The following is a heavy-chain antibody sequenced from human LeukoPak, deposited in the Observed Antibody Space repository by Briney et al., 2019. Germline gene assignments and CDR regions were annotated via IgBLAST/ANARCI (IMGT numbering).Heavy chain of an antibody. Sequence: GGSLRLSCAASGFTFSSYWMSWVRQAPGKGLEWVANIKQDRSEKYYVDSVKGRFTISRDNAKNSLYLQMNSLRAEDTAVYYCARAGPVLVRFLEWLFPRNFDYWGQGTLVTVSS. D-gene: IGHD3-3*01. CDR1: GFTFSSYW. CDR3: ARAGPVLVRFLEWLFPRNFDY. J-gene: IGHJ4*02. V-gene: IGHV3-7*01. CDR2: IKQDRSEK.